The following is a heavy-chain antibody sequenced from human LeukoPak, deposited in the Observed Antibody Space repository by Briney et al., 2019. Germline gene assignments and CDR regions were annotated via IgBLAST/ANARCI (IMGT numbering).Heavy chain of an antibody. CDR3: ARGYGDYSGALDT. CDR1: GYTFTVYY. V-gene: IGHV1-2*02. CDR2: INPNSGGT. D-gene: IGHD4-17*01. Sequence: ASVKVSCKASGYTFTVYYFHWVRQAPGQGLEWMGWINPNSGGTNYAQNFQGRVTLTRDTSISTAYMDLTRLRSDDTAVYYCARGYGDYSGALDTWGQGTVVTVSS. J-gene: IGHJ3*02.